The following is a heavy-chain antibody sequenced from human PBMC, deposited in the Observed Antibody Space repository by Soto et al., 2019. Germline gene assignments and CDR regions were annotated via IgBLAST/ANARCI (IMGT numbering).Heavy chain of an antibody. D-gene: IGHD6-13*01. CDR1: GYTFTSYA. Sequence: ASVKVSCKASGYTFTSYAMHWVRQAPGQRLEWMGWINAGNGNTKYSQKFQGRVTITRDTSASTAYMELSSLRSEDTAAYYCARVSDSSQRPPHYWGQGTLVTVSS. J-gene: IGHJ4*02. CDR3: ARVSDSSQRPPHY. CDR2: INAGNGNT. V-gene: IGHV1-3*01.